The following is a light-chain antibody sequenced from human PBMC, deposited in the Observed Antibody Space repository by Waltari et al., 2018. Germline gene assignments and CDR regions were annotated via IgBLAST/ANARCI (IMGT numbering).Light chain of an antibody. CDR2: AAS. V-gene: IGKV1-39*01. CDR3: QQSYTTPYT. J-gene: IGKJ2*01. Sequence: DIQMTQSPSSLSASVGDRVTITCRASQRISSYLNWYQQKPGKAPKLLIYAASNLQGGVPSRFSGGGSATDFTLAINNLQPEDFATDYCQQSYTTPYTFGQGTKLEI. CDR1: QRISSY.